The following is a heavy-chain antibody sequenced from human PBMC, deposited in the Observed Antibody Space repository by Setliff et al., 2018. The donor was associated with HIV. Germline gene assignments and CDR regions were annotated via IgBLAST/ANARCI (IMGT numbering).Heavy chain of an antibody. J-gene: IGHJ3*02. V-gene: IGHV1-18*01. CDR3: ARVLDPGIAVATHAFDI. CDR2: ISAYNRNV. CDR1: GYTFTSYG. D-gene: IGHD6-19*01. Sequence: ASVKVSCKASGYTFTSYGVSWVRQAPGQGLEWMGWISAYNRNVNYSQKVQGRVTMTTDTPTSTAYMELKNLKSDDTAVYYCARVLDPGIAVATHAFDIWGQGTMVTVSS.